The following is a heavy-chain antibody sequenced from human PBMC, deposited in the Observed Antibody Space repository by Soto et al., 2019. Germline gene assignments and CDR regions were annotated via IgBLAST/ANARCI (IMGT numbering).Heavy chain of an antibody. J-gene: IGHJ4*02. CDR2: ISSRSSTI. D-gene: IGHD2-8*01. V-gene: IGHV3-11*01. CDR1: GFTFSDYY. Sequence: QVQLVESGGGLVKPGGSLRLSCAASGFTFSDYYMSWIRQAPGKGLEWVSYISSRSSTIFYADSVKGRFTISRDNVKNSRYLQMNSLSAEETAVYYCASGTNGAFFVYWGQGILVTVSS. CDR3: ASGTNGAFFVY.